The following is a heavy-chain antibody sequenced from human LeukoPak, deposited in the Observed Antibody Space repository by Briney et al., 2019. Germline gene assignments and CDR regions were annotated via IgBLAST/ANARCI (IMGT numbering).Heavy chain of an antibody. CDR2: ISSSGSTI. CDR3: ARDPRVRTYYYDSSGYPYYFDY. D-gene: IGHD3-22*01. V-gene: IGHV3-48*03. CDR1: GFTFSSYE. J-gene: IGHJ4*02. Sequence: PGGSLRLSCAASGFTFSSYEMNWVRQAPGKGLEWVSYISSSGSTIYYADSVKGRFTISRDNAKNSLYLQMNSLRAEDTAVYYCARDPRVRTYYYDSSGYPYYFDYWGQGTLVTVSS.